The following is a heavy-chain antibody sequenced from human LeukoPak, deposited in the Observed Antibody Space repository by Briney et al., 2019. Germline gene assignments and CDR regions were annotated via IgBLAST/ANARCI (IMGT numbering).Heavy chain of an antibody. CDR2: ISAYNGNT. Sequence: ASVKVSCKASGYTFTSYGISWVRQAPGQGLEWMGWISAYNGNTNYAQKLQGRVTMTTDTSTSTAYMELRSLRSDDTAVYYCARVLAAAGLYGMDVWGQGTTVTVSS. D-gene: IGHD6-13*01. CDR3: ARVLAAAGLYGMDV. J-gene: IGHJ6*02. CDR1: GYTFTSYG. V-gene: IGHV1-18*01.